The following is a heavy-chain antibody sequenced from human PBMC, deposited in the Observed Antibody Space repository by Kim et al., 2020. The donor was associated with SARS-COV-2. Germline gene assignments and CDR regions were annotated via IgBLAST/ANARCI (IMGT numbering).Heavy chain of an antibody. J-gene: IGHJ4*02. V-gene: IGHV3-23*01. CDR2: ITGGGGGAT. Sequence: GGSLRLSCAASGFTFSTYAMNWVRQAPGKGLEWVSSITGGGGGATKYADSVKGRFTISRDNSKSTVYLQMNSLRVEDTAVYHCGTRCWTYHFESWGQGTL. D-gene: IGHD1-7*01. CDR1: GFTFSTYA. CDR3: GTRCWTYHFES.